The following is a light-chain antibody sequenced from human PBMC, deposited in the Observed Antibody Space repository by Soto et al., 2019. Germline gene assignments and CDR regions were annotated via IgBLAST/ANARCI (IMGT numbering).Light chain of an antibody. V-gene: IGKV1-39*01. CDR2: AAS. Sequence: DIQMTQSPSSLSASVGDRVTITCRASQSISSYLNWYQQKPGKAPKLLTYAASSLQSGVPSRFSGSGSGTDFTLTISSLQPEDFATYYWQQSYSTPPWTFGQGTKVEIK. J-gene: IGKJ1*01. CDR1: QSISSY. CDR3: QQSYSTPPWT.